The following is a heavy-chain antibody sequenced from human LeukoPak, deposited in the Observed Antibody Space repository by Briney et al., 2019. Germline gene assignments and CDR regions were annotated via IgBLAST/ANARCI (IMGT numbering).Heavy chain of an antibody. CDR2: IIPIFGTA. J-gene: IGHJ3*01. V-gene: IGHV1-69*06. Sequence: GASVKVSCKASGGTFSSYAISWVRQAPGQGLEWMGRIIPIFGTANYAQKFQGRVTITADKSTSTAYMEMTGLTAADTAVYYCARDQAVVTGTRADALDLWGQGTVITVSS. CDR1: GGTFSSYA. CDR3: ARDQAVVTGTRADALDL. D-gene: IGHD2-21*02.